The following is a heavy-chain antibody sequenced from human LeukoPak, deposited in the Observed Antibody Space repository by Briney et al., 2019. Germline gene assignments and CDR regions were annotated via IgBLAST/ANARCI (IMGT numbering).Heavy chain of an antibody. J-gene: IGHJ4*02. D-gene: IGHD4-17*01. CDR3: AKGYMSTALFDY. CDR2: IWYDGSNK. V-gene: IGHV3-30*02. Sequence: GGSLRLSCAASGFTFSSYGIHWVRQAPGKGLEWVSFIWYDGSNKYYADSVKGRFTISRDNSKNTLYLQMSGLRPEDTAVYYCAKGYMSTALFDYWGQGTLVTVSS. CDR1: GFTFSSYG.